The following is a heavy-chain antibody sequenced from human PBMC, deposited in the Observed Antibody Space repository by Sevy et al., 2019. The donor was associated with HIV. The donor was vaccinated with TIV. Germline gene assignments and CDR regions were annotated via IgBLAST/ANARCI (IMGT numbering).Heavy chain of an antibody. CDR1: GGSFSGYY. CDR2: INHSGST. Sequence: ETLSLTCAVYGGSFSGYYWSWIRQPPGKGLEWGGEINHSGSTNYNPSLKSRVTISVDTFNNQFSLKLSSVTAADTAVYSCARHCSSSSCSHAFDIWGQGTMVTVSS. J-gene: IGHJ3*02. D-gene: IGHD2-2*01. V-gene: IGHV4-34*01. CDR3: ARHCSSSSCSHAFDI.